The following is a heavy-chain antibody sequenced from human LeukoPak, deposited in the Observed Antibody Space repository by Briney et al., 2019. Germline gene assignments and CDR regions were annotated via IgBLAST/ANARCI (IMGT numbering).Heavy chain of an antibody. V-gene: IGHV1-2*02. CDR3: SRDFGEPTGYYMDV. J-gene: IGHJ6*03. D-gene: IGHD3-3*01. CDR2: INPNSGDT. CDR1: GYTFTGYY. Sequence: GASVKVSCNASGYTFTGYYMHWVRQAPGQGLEWMGWINPNSGDTNYAQKFQGRVTMTRDTSISTAYMELSSLRSDDTAVYYCSRDFGEPTGYYMDVWGKGTTVTVSS.